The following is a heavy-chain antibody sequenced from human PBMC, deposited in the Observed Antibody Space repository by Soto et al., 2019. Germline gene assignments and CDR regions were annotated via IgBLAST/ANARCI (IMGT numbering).Heavy chain of an antibody. CDR1: GGTFSSYA. V-gene: IGHV1-69*13. CDR3: ARGLRSYYCDSSVYDAFDI. D-gene: IGHD3-22*01. CDR2: IIPIFGTA. Sequence: SVKVSCKASGGTFSSYAISWVRQAPGQGLEWMGGIIPIFGTANYAQKFQGRVTITADESTSTAYMELSSLRSEDTAVYYCARGLRSYYCDSSVYDAFDIWGRGTMVTVSS. J-gene: IGHJ3*02.